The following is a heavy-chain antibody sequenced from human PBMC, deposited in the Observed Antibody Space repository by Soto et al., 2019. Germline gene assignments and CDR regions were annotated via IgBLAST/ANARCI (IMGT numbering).Heavy chain of an antibody. D-gene: IGHD2-2*01. CDR3: ARVGAYCVRTSCHDS. Sequence: QVQLVQSGAEVKKPGASVKVSCKASGYTFTNYGISWVRQAPGQGLEWMGWISAYNGNTDYAQKLQGRVTMTTDTSTSTAYMELRSLRSDDTAVYYCARVGAYCVRTSCHDSWGQGTLVTVSS. CDR2: ISAYNGNT. V-gene: IGHV1-18*01. J-gene: IGHJ4*02. CDR1: GYTFTNYG.